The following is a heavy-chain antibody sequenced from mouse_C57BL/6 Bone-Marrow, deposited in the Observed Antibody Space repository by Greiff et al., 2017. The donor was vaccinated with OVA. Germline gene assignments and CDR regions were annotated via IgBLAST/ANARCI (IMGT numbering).Heavy chain of an antibody. D-gene: IGHD3-1*01. Sequence: EVQVVESGGGLVKPGGSLKLSCAASGFTFSDYGMHWVRQAPEKGLEWVAYISSGSSTIYYADTVKGRVTISRDNAKNTLFLQMTSLRSEDTAMYYCARGLMGAYWGQGTLVTVSA. CDR3: ARGLMGAY. CDR1: GFTFSDYG. V-gene: IGHV5-17*01. J-gene: IGHJ3*01. CDR2: ISSGSSTI.